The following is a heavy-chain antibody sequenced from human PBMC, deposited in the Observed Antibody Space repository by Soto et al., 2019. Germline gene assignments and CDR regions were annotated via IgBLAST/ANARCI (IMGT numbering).Heavy chain of an antibody. Sequence: QVQLVESGGGVVQPGRSLRLSCAASGFTFSSYAMHWVRQAPGKGLEWVAVISYDGRNKYYADSVKGRFTISRDNSKNTLYLEMNSLRVEDTAVYHCVRDTANSSGGTCYSSHDMDVWGQGTTVTVSS. CDR1: GFTFSSYA. V-gene: IGHV3-30*04. CDR3: VRDTANSSGGTCYSSHDMDV. CDR2: ISYDGRNK. J-gene: IGHJ6*02. D-gene: IGHD2-15*01.